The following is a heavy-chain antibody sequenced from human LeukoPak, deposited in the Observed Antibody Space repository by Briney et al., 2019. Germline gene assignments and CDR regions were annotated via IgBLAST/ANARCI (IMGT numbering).Heavy chain of an antibody. V-gene: IGHV3-23*01. D-gene: IGHD3-22*01. CDR1: GCTFSSYA. CDR3: AKWSRYYYDSSGYYFWDY. Sequence: GGSLRLSCAVSGCTFSSYAMSWVRQAPGKGLEWVSAISGSGGSTYYADSVKGRFTISRDNSRNTLYLQMNSLRAEDTAVYYCAKWSRYYYDSSGYYFWDYWGQGTLVTVSS. CDR2: ISGSGGST. J-gene: IGHJ4*02.